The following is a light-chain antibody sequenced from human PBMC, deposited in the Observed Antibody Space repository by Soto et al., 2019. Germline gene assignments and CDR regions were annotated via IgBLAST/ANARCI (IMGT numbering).Light chain of an antibody. J-gene: IGLJ1*01. Sequence: QSALTQPASVSGSPGQSITISCTGTSSDVGGYNYVSWYQQHPGKAPKLMIYDVSNRPSGVSNRFSGSKSGNTASLTISGLQAEDEADYYRSSYTGSSTLEVFGTGTKVTVL. CDR3: SSYTGSSTLEV. CDR2: DVS. CDR1: SSDVGGYNY. V-gene: IGLV2-14*01.